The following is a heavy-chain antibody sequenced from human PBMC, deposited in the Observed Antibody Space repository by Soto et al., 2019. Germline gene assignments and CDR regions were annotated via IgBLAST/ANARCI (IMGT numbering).Heavy chain of an antibody. CDR1: GFTFSSYA. Sequence: GGSLRLSCAASGFTFSSYAMHWVRQAPGKGLEWVAVISYDGSNKYYADSVKGRFTISRDNSKNTLYLQMNSLRAEDTAVYYCARGGRSSSYNWFDPWGQGTLVTVSS. J-gene: IGHJ5*02. CDR3: ARGGRSSSYNWFDP. D-gene: IGHD6-6*01. CDR2: ISYDGSNK. V-gene: IGHV3-30-3*01.